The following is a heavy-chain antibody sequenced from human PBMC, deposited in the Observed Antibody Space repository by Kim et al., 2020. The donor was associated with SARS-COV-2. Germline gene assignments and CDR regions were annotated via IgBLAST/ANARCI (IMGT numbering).Heavy chain of an antibody. V-gene: IGHV3-23*01. CDR3: AKVIVVVAANSGFDY. J-gene: IGHJ4*02. D-gene: IGHD2-15*01. Sequence: DAVKGRFTISRDNSKNTLYLQMNSLRAEDTAVYYCAKVIVVVAANSGFDYWGQGTLVTVSS.